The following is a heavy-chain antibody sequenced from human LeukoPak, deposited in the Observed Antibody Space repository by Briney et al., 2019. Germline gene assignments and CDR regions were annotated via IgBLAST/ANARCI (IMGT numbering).Heavy chain of an antibody. D-gene: IGHD1-26*01. Sequence: GGSLRLSCAASGFTFRSYGMHRVRLAPGKGLEWVATISYDGSNQFYADSVKGRFTISSDNSKNTMYLQMNSLRVGDTPVYYCAKEGLPSVWVLDYWGQGSLVTVSS. CDR1: GFTFRSYG. V-gene: IGHV3-30*18. CDR3: AKEGLPSVWVLDY. J-gene: IGHJ4*02. CDR2: ISYDGSNQ.